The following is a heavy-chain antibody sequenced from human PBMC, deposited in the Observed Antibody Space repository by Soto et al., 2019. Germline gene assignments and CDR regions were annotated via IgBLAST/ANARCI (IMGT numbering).Heavy chain of an antibody. V-gene: IGHV3-30*18. CDR2: ISYDGSNK. J-gene: IGHJ4*02. CDR1: GFTFSSYG. CDR3: AKDQEGGSYYGY. D-gene: IGHD1-26*01. Sequence: GGSLRLSCAASGFTFSSYGMHWVRQAPGKGLEWVAVISYDGSNKYYADSVKGRFTISRDNSKNTLYLQMNSLRAEDTAVYYCAKDQEGGSYYGYWGQGTLVTVSS.